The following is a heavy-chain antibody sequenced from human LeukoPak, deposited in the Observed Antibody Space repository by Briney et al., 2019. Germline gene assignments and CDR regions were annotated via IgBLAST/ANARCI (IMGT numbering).Heavy chain of an antibody. D-gene: IGHD4-17*01. J-gene: IGHJ5*02. CDR1: GGSISSGGYY. V-gene: IGHV4-31*03. CDR3: ARAPDDYGDYCWFDP. Sequence: SETLSLTCTVAGGSISSGGYYWSWIRHHPGKGLEWVGYIYYSGSTYYNPSLKSRVTISVDTSKNQFSLKLSSVTAADTAVYYCARAPDDYGDYCWFDPWGQGTLVTVSS. CDR2: IYYSGST.